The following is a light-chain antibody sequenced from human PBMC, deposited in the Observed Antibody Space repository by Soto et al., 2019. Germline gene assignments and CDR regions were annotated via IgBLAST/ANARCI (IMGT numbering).Light chain of an antibody. CDR2: AAS. J-gene: IGKJ3*01. V-gene: IGKV1-39*01. Sequence: GDRVTITCRASQSISSYLNWYQQKPGKAPKLLIYAASSLQSGVPSRFSGSGSGTDFTLTISSLQPEDFATYYCQQSYSTPPIFTFGPGTKVDIK. CDR1: QSISSY. CDR3: QQSYSTPPIFT.